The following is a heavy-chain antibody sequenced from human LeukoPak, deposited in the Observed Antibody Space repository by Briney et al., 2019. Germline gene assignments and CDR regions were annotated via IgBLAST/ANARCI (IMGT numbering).Heavy chain of an antibody. Sequence: GGSLRLSCAASGFTFDDYGMSWVRQAPGKGLEWVSGINWYGGSTGYADSVKGRFTISRDNAKNSLYLQMNSLRAEDTALYYCARHEPEYYYYYMDVWGKGTTVTVSS. D-gene: IGHD1-14*01. J-gene: IGHJ6*03. CDR2: INWYGGST. CDR3: ARHEPEYYYYYMDV. CDR1: GFTFDDYG. V-gene: IGHV3-20*04.